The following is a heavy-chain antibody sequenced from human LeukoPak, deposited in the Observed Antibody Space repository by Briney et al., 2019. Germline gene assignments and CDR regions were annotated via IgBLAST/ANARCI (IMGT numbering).Heavy chain of an antibody. CDR1: GFTFYDYA. V-gene: IGHV3-9*01. CDR2: ISWNSGSI. CDR3: APGPLFDY. Sequence: PGGSLRLSCAASGFTFYDYAMHWVRHAPGKGLEWVSGISWNSGSIGYADSVKGRFTISRDNAKNSLYLQMNSLRAEDTALYYCAPGPLFDYWGQGTLVTVSS. J-gene: IGHJ4*02.